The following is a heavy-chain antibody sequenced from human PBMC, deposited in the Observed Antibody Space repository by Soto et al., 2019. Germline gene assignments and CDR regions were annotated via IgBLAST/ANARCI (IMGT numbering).Heavy chain of an antibody. V-gene: IGHV1-24*01. CDR1: GYTPTELS. J-gene: IGHJ6*03. D-gene: IGHD2-2*01. Sequence: ASVKVSCKVSGYTPTELSMHWVRQAPGKGLEWMGGFDPEDGETIYAQKFQGRVTMTEDTSTDTAYMELSSLRSEDTAVYYCATAAIRYYYYYMDVWGKGTTVTVSS. CDR3: ATAAIRYYYYYMDV. CDR2: FDPEDGET.